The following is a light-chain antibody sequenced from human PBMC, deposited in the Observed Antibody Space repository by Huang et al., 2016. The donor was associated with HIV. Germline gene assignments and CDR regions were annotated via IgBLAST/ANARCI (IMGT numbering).Light chain of an antibody. Sequence: EIVLTQSPGTLSLSPGERATLSCRASQSVSSSYLAWYQQKPGQAPRLLIYGASRRATGIPDRFSGSGSGTDFTLTISRREPEDFAVYYCQQYGSSPTFGQGTKVEIK. CDR3: QQYGSSPT. J-gene: IGKJ1*01. CDR2: GAS. V-gene: IGKV3-20*01. CDR1: QSVSSSY.